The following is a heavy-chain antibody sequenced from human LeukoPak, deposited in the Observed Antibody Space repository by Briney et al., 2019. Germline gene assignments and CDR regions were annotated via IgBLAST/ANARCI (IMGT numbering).Heavy chain of an antibody. J-gene: IGHJ6*03. CDR2: ISSSSSTI. CDR3: ARDYSYGSGTYYYYMDV. CDR1: GFTFSSYS. Sequence: AGGSLRLSCAASGFTFSSYSMNWVRQAPGKGLEWVSYISSSSSTIYYADSVKGRFTISRDNAKNSLYLQMNSLRAEDTAVYHCARDYSYGSGTYYYYMDVWGKGTTVTVSS. V-gene: IGHV3-48*01. D-gene: IGHD3-10*01.